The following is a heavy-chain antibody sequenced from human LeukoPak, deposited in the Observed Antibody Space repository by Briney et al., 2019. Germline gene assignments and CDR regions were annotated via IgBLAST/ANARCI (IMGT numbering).Heavy chain of an antibody. CDR2: IYTNGRDT. CDR1: GFIFRSYG. Sequence: GGSLRLSCAASGFIFRSYGMNWVRQAPGKGLEWVSGIYTNGRDTRYAESVKGRFTISRDNSKNTLYLQMHSLRVEDTAVYYCARDGHYGMDVWGQGTTVTVSS. V-gene: IGHV3-23*05. CDR3: ARDGHYGMDV. J-gene: IGHJ6*02.